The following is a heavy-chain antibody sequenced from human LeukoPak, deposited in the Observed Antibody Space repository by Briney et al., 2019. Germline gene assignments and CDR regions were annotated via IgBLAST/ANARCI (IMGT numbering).Heavy chain of an antibody. CDR2: IKQGGSEK. J-gene: IGHJ4*02. Sequence: PGGSLRLSCAASGFTFSSSWMSWVRQAPGKGLELVANIKQGGSEKYYVDSVKGRFTISRDNAKNSLYPQMNSLRAEDTAVYYCARGAYGDYGSYFDYWGQGTLVTVSS. V-gene: IGHV3-7*01. CDR3: ARGAYGDYGSYFDY. D-gene: IGHD4-17*01. CDR1: GFTFSSSW.